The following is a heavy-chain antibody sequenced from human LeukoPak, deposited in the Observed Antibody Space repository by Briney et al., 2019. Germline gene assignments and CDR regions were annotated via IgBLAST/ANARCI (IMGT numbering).Heavy chain of an antibody. CDR3: ARVDHVDTAMVSYYYYGMDV. V-gene: IGHV1-69*13. D-gene: IGHD5-18*01. CDR1: GGTFSSYA. CDR2: IIPIFGTA. Sequence: SVKVSCKASGGTFSSYAISWVRQAPGQGLEWMGGIIPIFGTANYAQKFQGRVTITADESTSTAYMELSSLRSEDTAVYYCARVDHVDTAMVSYYYYGMDVWGQGTTVTVSS. J-gene: IGHJ6*02.